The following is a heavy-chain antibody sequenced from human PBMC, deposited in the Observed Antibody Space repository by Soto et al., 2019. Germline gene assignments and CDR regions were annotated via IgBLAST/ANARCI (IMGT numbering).Heavy chain of an antibody. CDR1: GGSISSYY. D-gene: IGHD6-13*01. CDR2: IYYSGST. V-gene: IGHV4-59*01. CDR3: ARVSSLQLVDWFDP. J-gene: IGHJ5*02. Sequence: QVQLQESGPGLVKPSETLSLTCTVSGGSISSYYWSWIRQPPGKGLEWIGYIYYSGSTNYNPSLKRRVTISVDTSKNQFSLKLSSVTAADTAVYYCARVSSLQLVDWFDPWGQGTLVTVSS.